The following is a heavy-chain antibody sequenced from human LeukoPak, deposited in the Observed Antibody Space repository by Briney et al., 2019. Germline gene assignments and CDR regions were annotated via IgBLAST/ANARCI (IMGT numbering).Heavy chain of an antibody. J-gene: IGHJ4*02. D-gene: IGHD4-23*01. CDR2: ISGDGGST. CDR3: AKDRLGGYGGNDY. Sequence: GGSLRLSCAASGFTFSRYAMSWVRQAPGKGLEWVSLISGDGGSTYYADSVKGRFTISRDNSKNSLYLQMNSLRTKDTALYYCAKDRLGGYGGNDYWGQGTLVTVSS. CDR1: GFTFSRYA. V-gene: IGHV3-43*02.